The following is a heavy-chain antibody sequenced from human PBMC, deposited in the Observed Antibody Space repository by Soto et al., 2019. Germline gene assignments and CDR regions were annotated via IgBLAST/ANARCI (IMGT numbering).Heavy chain of an antibody. D-gene: IGHD3-10*01. CDR3: ARGYCYGSGRPTPGGMDV. CDR1: GYTFTNYD. Sequence: QVHLVQSGAEVKKPGASVKVSCKASGYTFTNYDINWVRQAPGQGLEWMGWISTYTGNTNYAQKRQGRVTMTTDTSTSTAYMELRSRRSDDTAVYYCARGYCYGSGRPTPGGMDVWGQGTTVTVSS. V-gene: IGHV1-18*01. J-gene: IGHJ6*02. CDR2: ISTYTGNT.